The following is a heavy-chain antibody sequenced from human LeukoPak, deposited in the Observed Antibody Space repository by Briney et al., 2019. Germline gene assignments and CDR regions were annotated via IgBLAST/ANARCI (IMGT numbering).Heavy chain of an antibody. CDR1: VFTFSYCG. V-gene: IGHV3-33*05. D-gene: IGHD3-22*01. CDR3: ARDPDTSGHYSWFDP. J-gene: IGHJ5*02. Sequence: SGGSLRLSCAASVFTFSYCGMHWVHQVPGKGLEWVAGIQYDGSKQYYGGPVKGRLTISRDNSENRLYLQMNNLRAEDTAVYHCARDPDTSGHYSWFDPWGQGTLVTVSS. CDR2: IQYDGSKQ.